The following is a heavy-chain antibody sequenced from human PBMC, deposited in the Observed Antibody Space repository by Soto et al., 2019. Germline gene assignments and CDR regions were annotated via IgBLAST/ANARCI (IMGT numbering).Heavy chain of an antibody. J-gene: IGHJ4*02. CDR3: ARGCSGGSCYLGIDY. CDR1: GGSISSYY. CDR2: IYYSGST. Sequence: SETLSLTCTVSGGSISSYYWSWIRQPPGKGLEWIGYIYYSGSTNYNPSLKSRVTISVDTSKNQFSLKLSSVTAADTAVYYCARGCSGGSCYLGIDYWGQGTLVTVSS. D-gene: IGHD2-15*01. V-gene: IGHV4-59*01.